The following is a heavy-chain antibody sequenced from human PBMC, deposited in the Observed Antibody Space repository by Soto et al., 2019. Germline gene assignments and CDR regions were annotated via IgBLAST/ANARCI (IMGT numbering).Heavy chain of an antibody. J-gene: IGHJ4*02. CDR1: GFTFSSYG. V-gene: IGHV3-30*18. CDR3: ANDRGYSYRAGFDY. CDR2: ISYDGSNK. D-gene: IGHD5-18*01. Sequence: QVQLVESGGGVVQPGRSLRLSCAASGFTFSSYGMHWVRQAPGKGLEWVAVISYDGSNKYYADSVKGRFTISRDNSKNTLYLQMNSLRAEDTAVYYCANDRGYSYRAGFDYWGQGTLVTVSS.